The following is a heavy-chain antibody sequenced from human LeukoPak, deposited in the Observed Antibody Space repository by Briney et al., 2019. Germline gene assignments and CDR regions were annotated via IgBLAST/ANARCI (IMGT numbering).Heavy chain of an antibody. D-gene: IGHD3-3*01. CDR2: IYPGDSDT. J-gene: IGHJ3*02. V-gene: IGHV5-51*01. CDR3: ARHGVAGPYDAFDI. Sequence: GESLKISCKGSGYIFSNYWIAWVRQMPGRGLESMGIIYPGDSDTRHSPSFQGQVTISADKSISTAYLQWSSLRASDTAMYYCARHGVAGPYDAFDIWGQGTRVTVSS. CDR1: GYIFSNYW.